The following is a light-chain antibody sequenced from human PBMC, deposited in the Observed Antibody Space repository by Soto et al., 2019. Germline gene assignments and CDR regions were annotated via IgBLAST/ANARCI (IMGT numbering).Light chain of an antibody. CDR2: RAS. CDR3: QQYTDWPFT. Sequence: EIVMTQSPATLSVSPGGRATLSCRASQSVSRNLAWYQQKPGQAPRLLIYRASTRASGIPARFSGSGSGTEFTLTISSLQSEDIAVYYCQQYTDWPFTFGPGTEVEI. CDR1: QSVSRN. J-gene: IGKJ3*01. V-gene: IGKV3-15*01.